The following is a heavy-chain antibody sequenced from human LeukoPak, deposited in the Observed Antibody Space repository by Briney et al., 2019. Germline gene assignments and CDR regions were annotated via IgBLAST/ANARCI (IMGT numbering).Heavy chain of an antibody. V-gene: IGHV4-59*11. CDR2: IYYSGST. CDR1: GGSISSHY. CDR3: ARGLAAAGTLYYYYYYMDV. Sequence: SETLSLTCTVSGGSISSHYWSWIRQPPGKGLEWIGYIYYSGSTNYNPSLKSRATISVDTSKNQFSLKLSSVTAADTAVYYCARGLAAAGTLYYYYYYMDVWGKGTTVTVSS. J-gene: IGHJ6*03. D-gene: IGHD6-13*01.